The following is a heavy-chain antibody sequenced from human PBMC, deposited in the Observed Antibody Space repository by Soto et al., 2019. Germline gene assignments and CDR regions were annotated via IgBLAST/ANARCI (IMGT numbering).Heavy chain of an antibody. V-gene: IGHV1-18*01. CDR3: ARRSDSAEIFDY. CDR2: ISAYNGNT. CDR1: GYTFTSYG. J-gene: IGHJ4*02. D-gene: IGHD4-4*01. Sequence: SVKVSFQASGYTFTSYGISWVRQAPGQGLEWMGWISAYNGNTNYAQKLQGRVTMTTDTSTSTAYMELRSLRSDDTAVYYCARRSDSAEIFDYWGQGTLVTVSS.